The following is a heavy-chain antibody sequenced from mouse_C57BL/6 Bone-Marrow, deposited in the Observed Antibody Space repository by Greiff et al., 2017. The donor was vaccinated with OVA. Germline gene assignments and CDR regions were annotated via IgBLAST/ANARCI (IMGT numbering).Heavy chain of an antibody. CDR3: ARWRYGSSYAWFAY. D-gene: IGHD1-1*01. CDR1: GYTFTSYW. V-gene: IGHV1-55*01. Sequence: VKLQQPGAELVKPGASVKMSCKASGYTFTSYWITWVKQRPGQGLEWIGDIYPGSGSTNYNEKFKSKATLTVDTSSSTAYMQLSSLTSEDSAVYYCARWRYGSSYAWFAYWGQGTLVTVSA. J-gene: IGHJ3*01. CDR2: IYPGSGST.